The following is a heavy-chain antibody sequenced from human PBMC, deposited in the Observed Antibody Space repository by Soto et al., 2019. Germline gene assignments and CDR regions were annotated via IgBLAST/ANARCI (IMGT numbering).Heavy chain of an antibody. CDR1: GLNFDDFA. J-gene: IGHJ4*02. D-gene: IGHD3-3*01. V-gene: IGHV3-9*01. CDR2: NTWNSRVL. CDR3: AKGRYDFWSPYYFDS. Sequence: EVQLVESGGRLVQPGRSLRLSCVGTGLNFDDFAMHWVRQAPGKGLEWVSGNTWNSRVLAYADSVKGRFTISRDNARNSLYLQMDSLRDEDTALYYCAKGRYDFWSPYYFDSWGQGTLVTVSS.